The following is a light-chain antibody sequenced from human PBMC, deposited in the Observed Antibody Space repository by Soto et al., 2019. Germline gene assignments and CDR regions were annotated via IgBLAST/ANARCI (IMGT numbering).Light chain of an antibody. Sequence: EIVLTQSPGTLSLSPGERATLSCRASQSVSSSYLAWHQQKPGQAPRLLMYAASSRAAGIPDRFSGSGSGTDFTLTIRRLEPEDFAVYYCQQYGSSPPITFGQGTRLEIK. CDR3: QQYGSSPPIT. CDR1: QSVSSSY. CDR2: AAS. V-gene: IGKV3-20*01. J-gene: IGKJ5*01.